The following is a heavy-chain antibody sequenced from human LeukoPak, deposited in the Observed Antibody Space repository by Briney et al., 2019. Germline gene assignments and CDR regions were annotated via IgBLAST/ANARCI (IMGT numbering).Heavy chain of an antibody. CDR2: IWYDGSNK. CDR3: AKGGLGTAGLGY. J-gene: IGHJ4*02. Sequence: GGSLRLSCAASGFTFSSYGIHWVRQAPGKGLEWVALIWYDGSNKYYADSVKGRFTISRDNSKNTLYLQMNSLTAEDTAVYYCAKGGLGTAGLGYWGQGTLVTASS. CDR1: GFTFSSYG. D-gene: IGHD6-13*01. V-gene: IGHV3-33*06.